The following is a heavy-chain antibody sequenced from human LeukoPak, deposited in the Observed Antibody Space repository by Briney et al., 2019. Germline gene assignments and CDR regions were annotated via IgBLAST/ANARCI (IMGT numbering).Heavy chain of an antibody. CDR3: AQNLRYCTNGVCSVFDY. CDR2: IKQDGSEK. Sequence: GGSLRLSCAASGFTFSSYWMSWVRQAPGKGLEWVANIKQDGSEKYYVDSVKGRFTISRDNAKNSLYLQMNSLRAEDTAVYYCAQNLRYCTNGVCSVFDYWGQGTLVTVSS. D-gene: IGHD2-8*01. CDR1: GFTFSSYW. V-gene: IGHV3-7*01. J-gene: IGHJ4*02.